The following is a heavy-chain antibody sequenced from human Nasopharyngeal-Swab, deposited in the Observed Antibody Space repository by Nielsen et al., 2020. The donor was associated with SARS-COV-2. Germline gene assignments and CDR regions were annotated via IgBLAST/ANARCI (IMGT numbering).Heavy chain of an antibody. Sequence: SVKVSCKASGGTFSSYAISWVRQAPGQGLEWMGGIIPIFGTANYAQKFQGRVTITADKSTSTAYMELSSLRSEDTAVYYCAREKGYCNGGSCYNWFDPWGQGTLVTVSS. D-gene: IGHD2-15*01. CDR3: AREKGYCNGGSCYNWFDP. J-gene: IGHJ5*02. V-gene: IGHV1-69*06. CDR1: GGTFSSYA. CDR2: IIPIFGTA.